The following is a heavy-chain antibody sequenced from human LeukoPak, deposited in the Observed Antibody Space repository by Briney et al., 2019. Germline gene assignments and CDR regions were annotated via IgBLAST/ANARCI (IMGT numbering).Heavy chain of an antibody. CDR2: ISSSSSYI. D-gene: IGHD2-15*01. CDR1: GFTFTTYS. Sequence: GGSLRLSCAASGFTFTTYSMNWVRQAPGKGLEWVSSISSSSSYIYYADSVKGRFTISVDNAKNSLYIQMNSLRPEDTAVYYCAKAGSIIGVYYFDYWGQGALVTVSS. CDR3: AKAGSIIGVYYFDY. V-gene: IGHV3-21*01. J-gene: IGHJ4*02.